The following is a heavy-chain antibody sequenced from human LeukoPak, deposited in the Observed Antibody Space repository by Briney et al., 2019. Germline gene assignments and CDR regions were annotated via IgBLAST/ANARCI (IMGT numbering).Heavy chain of an antibody. J-gene: IGHJ4*02. CDR2: FKGKIDGGTT. CDR3: ATGRDRGRSGFDY. Sequence: GGSLRLSCAASGFTFRNAWMSWVRQAPGKGLEWVGHFKGKIDGGTTEYAAPVKGRFTFSRDESKNTLYLQMNSLNTDDTGVYYCATGRDRGRSGFDYWGQGTLVTVSS. D-gene: IGHD3-3*01. CDR1: GFTFRNAW. V-gene: IGHV3-15*01.